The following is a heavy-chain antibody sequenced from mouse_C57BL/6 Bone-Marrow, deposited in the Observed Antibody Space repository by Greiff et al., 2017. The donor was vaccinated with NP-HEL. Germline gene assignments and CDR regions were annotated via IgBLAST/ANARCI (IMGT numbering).Heavy chain of an antibody. Sequence: QVHVKQSGAELVKPGASVKISCKASGYTFTDYYINWVKQRPGQGLEWIGKIGPGSGSTYYNEKFKGKATLTADKSSSTAYMQLSSLTSEDSAVYFCAREDYSNYGYAMDYWGQGTSVTVSS. J-gene: IGHJ4*01. D-gene: IGHD2-5*01. CDR3: AREDYSNYGYAMDY. V-gene: IGHV1-77*01. CDR1: GYTFTDYY. CDR2: IGPGSGST.